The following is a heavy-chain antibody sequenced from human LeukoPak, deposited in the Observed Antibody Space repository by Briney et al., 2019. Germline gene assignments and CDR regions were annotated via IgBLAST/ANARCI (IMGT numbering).Heavy chain of an antibody. J-gene: IGHJ4*02. V-gene: IGHV1-69*13. D-gene: IGHD3-22*01. Sequence: GASVKVSCKASGGTFSSYAISWVRQAPGRGLEWMGGIIPIFGTANYAQKFQGRVTITADESTSTACMELSSLRSEDTAVYYCARDSYDSSGYYIYWGQGTLVTVSS. CDR2: IIPIFGTA. CDR1: GGTFSSYA. CDR3: ARDSYDSSGYYIY.